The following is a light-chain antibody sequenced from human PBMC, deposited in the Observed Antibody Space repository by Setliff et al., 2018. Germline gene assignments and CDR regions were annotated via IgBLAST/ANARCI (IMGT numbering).Light chain of an antibody. Sequence: QSALTQPRPVSGSPGQSVTISCTGTSSDVGGYNYVSWYQQHPGKAPKLMIYEVSKRPSGVPDRFSGSKSGNTASLIISGLQAEDEVDYYCCSYAGSYTVDVFGTGTKGTV. V-gene: IGLV2-11*01. CDR1: SSDVGGYNY. CDR2: EVS. J-gene: IGLJ1*01. CDR3: CSYAGSYTVDV.